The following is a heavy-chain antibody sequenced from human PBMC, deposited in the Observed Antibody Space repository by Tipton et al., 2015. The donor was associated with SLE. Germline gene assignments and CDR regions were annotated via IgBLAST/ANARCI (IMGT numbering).Heavy chain of an antibody. CDR1: GGSISSGSYY. D-gene: IGHD2-2*01. J-gene: IGHJ3*02. V-gene: IGHV4-61*10. CDR2: IYYSGNT. CDR3: ASRSETSRDGDDAFDI. Sequence: TLSLTCTVSGGSISSGSYYWSWIRQPAGKGLEWIGYIYYSGNTHYNPSLKSRVTILVDTSKNQFSLKLNSVTAADTAVYYCASRSETSRDGDDAFDIWGQGTMVTVSS.